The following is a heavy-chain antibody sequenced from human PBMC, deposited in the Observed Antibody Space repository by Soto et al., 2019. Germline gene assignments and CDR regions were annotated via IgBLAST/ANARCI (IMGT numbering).Heavy chain of an antibody. D-gene: IGHD1-26*01. CDR2: ISYDGSEK. Sequence: GGSLRRSCAASGFTFSNYAIHWVRQAPGKGLEWVAVISYDGSEKYYVDSVKGRFTISRGNSENTLHLQMNSLRAEDTAVYYCAKDKADSYSGFDIWGQGTMVTV. J-gene: IGHJ3*02. V-gene: IGHV3-30*18. CDR1: GFTFSNYA. CDR3: AKDKADSYSGFDI.